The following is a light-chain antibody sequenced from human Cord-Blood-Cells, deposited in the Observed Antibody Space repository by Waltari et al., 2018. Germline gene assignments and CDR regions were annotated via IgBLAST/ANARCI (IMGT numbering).Light chain of an antibody. CDR3: MQALQTPYT. V-gene: IGKV2-28*01. Sequence: IVMTQSPLSLPVTPGAPASISCRSSQSLLHSIGYNYLDWYLQKPGQSPQLLIYLGSNRASGVPDRFSGSGSGTDFTLKISRVEAEDVGVYYCMQALQTPYTFGQGTKLEIK. CDR2: LGS. J-gene: IGKJ2*01. CDR1: QSLLHSIGYNY.